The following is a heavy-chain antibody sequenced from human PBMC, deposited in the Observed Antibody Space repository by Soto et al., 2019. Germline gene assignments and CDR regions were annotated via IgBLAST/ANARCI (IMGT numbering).Heavy chain of an antibody. Sequence: GGSLRLSCAASGFTFSSYSMNWVRQAPGKGLEWVSSISSSSSYIYYADSVKGRFTISRDNAKNSLYLQMNSLRAEDTAVYYCARDPSNYDFWSGYYNNKPFDYWGQGTLVTVSS. V-gene: IGHV3-21*01. CDR1: GFTFSSYS. J-gene: IGHJ4*02. CDR2: ISSSSSYI. D-gene: IGHD3-3*01. CDR3: ARDPSNYDFWSGYYNNKPFDY.